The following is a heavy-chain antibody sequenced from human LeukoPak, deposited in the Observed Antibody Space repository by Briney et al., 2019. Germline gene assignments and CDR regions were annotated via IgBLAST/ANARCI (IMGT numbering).Heavy chain of an antibody. Sequence: ASVKVSCKTSGYSFSNYGISWVRQAPGQGLEWMGWISAYNGNTNYAQKLQGRVTMTTDTSTGTAYMELRSLRSDDTAVYYCARVFEYSSSDWGQGTLVTVSS. V-gene: IGHV1-18*01. J-gene: IGHJ4*02. CDR2: ISAYNGNT. D-gene: IGHD6-6*01. CDR1: GYSFSNYG. CDR3: ARVFEYSSSD.